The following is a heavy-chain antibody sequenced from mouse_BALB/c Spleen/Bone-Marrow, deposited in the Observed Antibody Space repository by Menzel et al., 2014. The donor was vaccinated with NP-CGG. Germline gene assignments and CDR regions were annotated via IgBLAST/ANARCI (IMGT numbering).Heavy chain of an antibody. CDR1: GFSLTSYG. CDR2: IWSGGST. V-gene: IGHV2-2*02. CDR3: ARNYYGSSYWYFDV. J-gene: IGHJ1*01. Sequence: QVQLKESGPGLVQPSQSLSITCTVSGFSLTSYGVHWVRQSPGKGLEWLGVIWSGGSTDYNAAFISRLSISKDNSKSQVFFKMNSLQANDTAIHYCARNYYGSSYWYFDVWGAGTTVTVSS. D-gene: IGHD1-1*01.